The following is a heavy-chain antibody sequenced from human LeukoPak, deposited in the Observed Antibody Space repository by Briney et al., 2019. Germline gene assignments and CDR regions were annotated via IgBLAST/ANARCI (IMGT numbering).Heavy chain of an antibody. CDR1: GYTFTSYG. V-gene: IGHV1-18*01. J-gene: IGHJ4*02. CDR3: AREGYESRSADFDY. CDR2: ISAYNGNT. Sequence: ASVKVSCKASGYTFTSYGISWVRQAPGQGLEWMGWISAYNGNTNYAQKFQGRVTMTRDTSTSTVYMELSSLRSEDTAVYYCAREGYESRSADFDYWGQGTLVTVSS. D-gene: IGHD2-2*01.